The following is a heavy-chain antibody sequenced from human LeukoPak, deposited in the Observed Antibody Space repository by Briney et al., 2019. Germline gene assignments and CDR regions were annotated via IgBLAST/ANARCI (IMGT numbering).Heavy chain of an antibody. V-gene: IGHV1-8*01. D-gene: IGHD3-9*01. CDR2: MNPNTGHT. CDR1: GYTFTSYD. J-gene: IGHJ4*02. Sequence: ASVTVSCKASGYTFTSYDINWVRQATGQGLEWMGWMNPNTGHTGYTQNFQGRVTMTRDTSISTAYLELSSLRSEDTAVYYCAKSAYNSLTGFYPEDSWGQGTLVTVSS. CDR3: AKSAYNSLTGFYPEDS.